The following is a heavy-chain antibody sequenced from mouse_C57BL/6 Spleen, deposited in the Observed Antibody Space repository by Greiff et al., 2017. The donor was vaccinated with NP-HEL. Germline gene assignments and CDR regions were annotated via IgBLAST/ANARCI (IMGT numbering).Heavy chain of an antibody. J-gene: IGHJ1*03. D-gene: IGHD1-1*01. CDR3: ARVVATGYWYFDV. V-gene: IGHV1-69*01. Sequence: QVQLQQPGAELVMPGASVKLSCKASGYTFTSYWMHWVKQRPGQGLEWIGGIDPSDSYTNYNQKFKGKSTLTVDKSSSTAYMQLSSLTSEDSAVYYCARVVATGYWYFDVWGTGTTVTVSS. CDR2: IDPSDSYT. CDR1: GYTFTSYW.